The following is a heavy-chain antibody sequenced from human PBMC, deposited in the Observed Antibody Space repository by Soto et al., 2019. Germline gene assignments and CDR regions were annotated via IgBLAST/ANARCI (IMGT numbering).Heavy chain of an antibody. CDR2: VFYTGFT. D-gene: IGHD1-20*01. Sequence: ETLSLTCAVSGASISGSYYYWAWLRQSPGKGPEWIGSVFYTGFTSYNPSLESRVPVSVDTSKSQFSLKLSAVTAADTAVYYCATSQKGYNWNYFDHWGQGALVTVSS. J-gene: IGHJ4*02. CDR3: ATSQKGYNWNYFDH. CDR1: GASISGSYYY. V-gene: IGHV4-39*01.